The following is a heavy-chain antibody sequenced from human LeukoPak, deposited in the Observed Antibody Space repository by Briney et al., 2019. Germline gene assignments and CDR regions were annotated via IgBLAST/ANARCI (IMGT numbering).Heavy chain of an antibody. D-gene: IGHD3-22*01. J-gene: IGHJ4*02. CDR2: INWNGGST. CDR3: AGSGYYYDSSAPSDY. V-gene: IGHV3-20*04. Sequence: GGSLRLSCAASGFTFDDYGMSWVRQAPGKGLEWVSGINWNGGSTGYADSVKGRFTISRDNAKNSLYLQMNSLRAEDTALYYCAGSGYYYDSSAPSDYWGQGTLVTVSS. CDR1: GFTFDDYG.